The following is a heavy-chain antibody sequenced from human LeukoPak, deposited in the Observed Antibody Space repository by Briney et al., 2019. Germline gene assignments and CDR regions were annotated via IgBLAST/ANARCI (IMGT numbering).Heavy chain of an antibody. CDR3: ARDLRGLYFDY. CDR2: ISYDGSNK. V-gene: IGHV3-30*19. J-gene: IGHJ4*02. Sequence: GGSLRLSCAASGFTFSSYGMHWVRQAPGKGLEWVAVISYDGSNKYYADSVKGRFTISRDNSKNTLYLQMNSLRAEDTAVYYCARDLRGLYFDYWGQGTLVTVSS. CDR1: GFTFSSYG. D-gene: IGHD1-26*01.